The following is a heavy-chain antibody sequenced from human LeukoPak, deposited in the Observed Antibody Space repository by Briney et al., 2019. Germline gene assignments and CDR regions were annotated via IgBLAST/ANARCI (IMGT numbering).Heavy chain of an antibody. Sequence: PSETLSLTCTVSSGSINTYYWSWIRQPPGRGLEWIGYIHYNGSTNYNPSFKSRVTISIDTSKNQSSLKLRSVTAADTAVYYCARLVKGIVAVGLDSWGQGTLVTVSS. CDR2: IHYNGST. J-gene: IGHJ4*02. D-gene: IGHD6-13*01. CDR3: ARLVKGIVAVGLDS. CDR1: SGSINTYY. V-gene: IGHV4-59*08.